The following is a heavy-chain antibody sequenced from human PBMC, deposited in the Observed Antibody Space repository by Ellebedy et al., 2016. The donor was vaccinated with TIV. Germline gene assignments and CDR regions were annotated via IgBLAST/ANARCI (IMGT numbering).Heavy chain of an antibody. D-gene: IGHD4-11*01. Sequence: MPSETLFLTCTVSGGSISSYYWSWIRQPPGKGLEWIGYISYSGGTNYNPSLKSRLTFSVDTSKNQFSLKLSSVTAADTAVYYCASESNSGYFDYWGQGILVTVSS. CDR3: ASESNSGYFDY. CDR2: ISYSGGT. CDR1: GGSISSYY. V-gene: IGHV4-59*08. J-gene: IGHJ4*02.